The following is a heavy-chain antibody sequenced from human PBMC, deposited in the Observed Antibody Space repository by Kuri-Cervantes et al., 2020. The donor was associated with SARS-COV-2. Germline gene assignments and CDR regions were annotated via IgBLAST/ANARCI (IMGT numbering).Heavy chain of an antibody. CDR3: ARTYYYDSSGYPRYSDAFDI. CDR2: INHSGST. CDR1: GGSFSGYY. Sequence: ESLKISYAVYGGSFSGYYWSWIRQPPGKGLEWIGEINHSGSTNYNPSLKSRVTISVDTSKNQFSLKLSSVTAADTAVYYCARTYYYDSSGYPRYSDAFDIWGQGTMVTVSS. J-gene: IGHJ3*02. D-gene: IGHD3-22*01. V-gene: IGHV4-34*01.